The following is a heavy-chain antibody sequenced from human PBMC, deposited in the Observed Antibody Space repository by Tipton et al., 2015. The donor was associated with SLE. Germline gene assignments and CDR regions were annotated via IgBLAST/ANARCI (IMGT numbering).Heavy chain of an antibody. D-gene: IGHD6-13*01. Sequence: TLSLTCIVSGGSISSDTYYWSWLRQPAGKGLEWIGEITPSGSTNCNPSLKSRVTLSVDTSKSQFSLDLTSVTAADTAVYYCARDSSSWAGYYYGMDVWGQGTTVTVSS. CDR3: ARDSSSWAGYYYGMDV. CDR2: ITPSGST. J-gene: IGHJ6*02. CDR1: GGSISSDTYY. V-gene: IGHV4-61*09.